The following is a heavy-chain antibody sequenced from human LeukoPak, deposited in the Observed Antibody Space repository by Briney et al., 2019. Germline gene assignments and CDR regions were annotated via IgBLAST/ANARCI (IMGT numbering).Heavy chain of an antibody. CDR2: MNQDGNEK. V-gene: IGHV3-7*01. CDR3: AELGITMIGGV. J-gene: IGHJ6*04. Sequence: GGSLRLSCAASGFISSDFWMTWVRQAPGKGLEWVANMNQDGNEKRYVDSVKGRFTISRDNAKNSLYLQMNSLRAEDTAVYYCAELGITMIGGVWGKGTTVTISS. CDR1: GFISSDFW. D-gene: IGHD3-10*02.